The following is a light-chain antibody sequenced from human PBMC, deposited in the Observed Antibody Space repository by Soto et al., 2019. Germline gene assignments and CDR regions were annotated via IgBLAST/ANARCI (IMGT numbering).Light chain of an antibody. Sequence: DIQMTQSPSSLSASVGDRVTITCRASQSISSYLNWYQQKPGKAPKLLYYAASSLQSGVPSRFSGSGSGTDFTLTISSLQTEDFATYYCQQSYSTLYTFGQGTKLEIK. CDR2: AAS. V-gene: IGKV1-39*01. J-gene: IGKJ2*01. CDR1: QSISSY. CDR3: QQSYSTLYT.